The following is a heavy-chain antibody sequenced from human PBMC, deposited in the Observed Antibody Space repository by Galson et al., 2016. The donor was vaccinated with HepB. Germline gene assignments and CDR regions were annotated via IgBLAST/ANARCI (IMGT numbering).Heavy chain of an antibody. D-gene: IGHD2-2*02. CDR3: AKDEGFYNGMDF. J-gene: IGHJ6*02. V-gene: IGHV4-61*01. Sequence: SETLSLTCTVSGGSVSSASHYWSWVRQPTGKGLEWIGYISDSESTNYNPSLKGRVTISLDRSKNQFSLRLNSVIAADTAVYYCAKDEGFYNGMDFWGQETTVTVSS. CDR1: GGSVSSASHY. CDR2: ISDSEST.